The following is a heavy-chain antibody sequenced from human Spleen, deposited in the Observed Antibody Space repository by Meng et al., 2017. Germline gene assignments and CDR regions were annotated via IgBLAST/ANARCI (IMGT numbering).Heavy chain of an antibody. CDR2: ISYDGNTK. Sequence: GGSLRLSCAASGFTFNNYAMHWVRQAPGKGLEWVAVISYDGNTKWYADSVKGRFTISRDSSKNTLYLQMNSLRTQDTAVYYCARANGRFSNYQIDYWGQGTLVTVSS. CDR3: ARANGRFSNYQIDY. D-gene: IGHD2-8*01. J-gene: IGHJ4*02. CDR1: GFTFNNYA. V-gene: IGHV3-30*04.